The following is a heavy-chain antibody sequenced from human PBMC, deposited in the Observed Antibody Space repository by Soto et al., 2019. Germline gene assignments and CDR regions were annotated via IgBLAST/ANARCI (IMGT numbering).Heavy chain of an antibody. CDR3: ARAPETELSGYYYYMDV. CDR2: MNPNSGNT. Sequence: ASLKVSCKASGYTFTSYDINWVRRATGQGLEWMGWMNPNSGNTGYAQKFQGRVTMTRNTSISTAYMELSSLRSEDTAVYYCARAPETELSGYYYYMDVWGKGTTVTVSS. CDR1: GYTFTSYD. J-gene: IGHJ6*03. D-gene: IGHD2-15*01. V-gene: IGHV1-8*01.